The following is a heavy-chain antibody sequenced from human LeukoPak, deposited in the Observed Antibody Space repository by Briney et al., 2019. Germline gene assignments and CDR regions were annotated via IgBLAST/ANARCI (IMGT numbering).Heavy chain of an antibody. D-gene: IGHD3-10*01. CDR3: AREVLWFGRNFDY. CDR2: IYYSGST. CDR1: GGSISSSSYY. J-gene: IGHJ4*02. V-gene: IGHV4-39*07. Sequence: SETLSLTCTVSGGSISSSSYYWGWIRQPPGKGLEWIGSIYYSGSTYYNPSLKSRVTISVDTSKNQFSLKLSSVTAADTAVYYCAREVLWFGRNFDYWGQGTLVTVPS.